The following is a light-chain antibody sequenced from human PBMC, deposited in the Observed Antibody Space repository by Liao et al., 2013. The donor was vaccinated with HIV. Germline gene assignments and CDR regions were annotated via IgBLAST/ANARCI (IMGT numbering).Light chain of an antibody. V-gene: IGLV3-1*01. Sequence: SYELTQAPSVSVSPGQTARITCSGDQLGDKYVSWYQQKPGRSPVLVIYQDTKRPPGIPERFSGSNSGNTATLTISGTQAMDEADYYCQAWDSNTAWVVFGGGTKLTVL. J-gene: IGLJ2*01. CDR1: QLGDKY. CDR3: QAWDSNTAWVV. CDR2: QDT.